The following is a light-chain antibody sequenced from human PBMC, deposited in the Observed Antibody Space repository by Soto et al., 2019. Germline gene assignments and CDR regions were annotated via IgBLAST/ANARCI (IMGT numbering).Light chain of an antibody. Sequence: QSALTQPASVSGSPGQSITISCTGTSSDVGGYNYVSWCQQHPGKAPKLMIYEVSNRPSGVSNRFSGSKSGNTASLTISGLQAEDEADYYCSSYTSISTWVFGGGTKLTVL. V-gene: IGLV2-14*01. CDR1: SSDVGGYNY. CDR3: SSYTSISTWV. J-gene: IGLJ3*02. CDR2: EVS.